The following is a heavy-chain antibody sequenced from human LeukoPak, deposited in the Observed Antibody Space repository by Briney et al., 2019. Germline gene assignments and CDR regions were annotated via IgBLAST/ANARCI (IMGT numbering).Heavy chain of an antibody. CDR3: ATDIVVVPAAIGFDY. Sequence: GGSLRVFCAASGFTFSTYSMNWVRQAPGKGLEWLSYISSSSTNILYAESVTGRFTISRDNAKNSLYLQMNSLRAEDTAVHYCATDIVVVPAAIGFDYWGQGILVTVSS. J-gene: IGHJ4*02. D-gene: IGHD2-2*02. V-gene: IGHV3-48*01. CDR2: ISSSSTNI. CDR1: GFTFSTYS.